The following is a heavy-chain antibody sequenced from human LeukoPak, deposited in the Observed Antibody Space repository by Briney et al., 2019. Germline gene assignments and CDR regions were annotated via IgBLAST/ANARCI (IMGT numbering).Heavy chain of an antibody. J-gene: IGHJ4*02. V-gene: IGHV3-43*01. CDR2: ISWDGGST. D-gene: IGHD3-22*01. CDR1: GFTFDDYT. CDR3: AKGGYYDSSGYHPIDY. Sequence: GGSLRLSCAASGFTFDDYTMHWVRQAPGKGLEWVSLISWDGGSTYYADSVKGRFTISRDNSRNSLYLQMNSLRTEDTALYYCAKGGYYDSSGYHPIDYWGQGTLVTVSS.